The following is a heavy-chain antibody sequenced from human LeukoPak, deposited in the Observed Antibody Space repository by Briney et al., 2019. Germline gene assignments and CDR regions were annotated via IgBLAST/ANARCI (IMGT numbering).Heavy chain of an antibody. CDR2: INHSGST. D-gene: IGHD6-19*01. CDR3: AREGSGWTYYYYYMDV. Sequence: PSETLSLTCAVYGGSFSGYYWNWIRQPPGKGLEWIGEINHSGSTNYNPSLKSRVTISVDTSKNQFSLKLSPVTAADTAVHYCAREGSGWTYYYYYMDVWGKGTTVTVSS. CDR1: GGSFSGYY. J-gene: IGHJ6*03. V-gene: IGHV4-34*01.